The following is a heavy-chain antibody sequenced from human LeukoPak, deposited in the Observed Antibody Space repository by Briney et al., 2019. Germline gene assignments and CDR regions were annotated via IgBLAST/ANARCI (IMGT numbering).Heavy chain of an antibody. J-gene: IGHJ4*02. V-gene: IGHV4-59*08. CDR2: IYYSGST. D-gene: IGHD1-7*01. Sequence: SETLSLTCTVSGGSISSYYWSWIRQPPGKGLEWIGYIYYSGSTNYNPSLKSRVTISVDTSKNQFSLKLSSVTAADTAVYYCARGGELLNYLGQGTLVTVSS. CDR1: GGSISSYY. CDR3: ARGGELLNY.